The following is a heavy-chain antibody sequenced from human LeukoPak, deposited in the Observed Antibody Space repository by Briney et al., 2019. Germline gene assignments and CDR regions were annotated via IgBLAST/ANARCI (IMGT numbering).Heavy chain of an antibody. CDR2: IIPIFGTA. V-gene: IGHV1-69*13. D-gene: IGHD5-24*01. J-gene: IGHJ4*02. CDR1: GGTFSSYA. CDR3: ATRPNRDGYNPYFDY. Sequence: SVKVSCKASGGTFSSYAISWARQAPGQGLEWMGGIIPIFGTANYAQKFQGRVTITADESTSTAYMELSSLRSEDTAVYYCATRPNRDGYNPYFDYWGQGTLVTVSS.